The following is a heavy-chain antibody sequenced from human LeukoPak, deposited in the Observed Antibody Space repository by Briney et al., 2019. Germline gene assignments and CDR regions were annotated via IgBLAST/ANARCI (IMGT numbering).Heavy chain of an antibody. Sequence: GGSLRLSCAASGFTFSDYWMHWVRQAPGKGLVWVSRISSDGSSTNYADSVKGRFTISRDNAKNTLYLQMNSLRAEDTAVYYCARGYRPNWGSTVGDYWGQGTLVTVSS. D-gene: IGHD7-27*01. V-gene: IGHV3-74*01. CDR3: ARGYRPNWGSTVGDY. CDR2: ISSDGSST. CDR1: GFTFSDYW. J-gene: IGHJ4*02.